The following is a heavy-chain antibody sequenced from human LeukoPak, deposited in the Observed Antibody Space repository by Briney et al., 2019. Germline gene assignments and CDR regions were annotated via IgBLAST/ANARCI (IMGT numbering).Heavy chain of an antibody. D-gene: IGHD2-2*01. Sequence: GASVKVSCKASGYTFTGYYMHWARQAPGQGLEWMGWINPNSGGTNYAQKFQGRVTMTRDTSISTAYMELSRLRSDDTAVYYCARAGVVPAAMEAFDIWGQGTMVTVSS. V-gene: IGHV1-2*02. J-gene: IGHJ3*02. CDR3: ARAGVVPAAMEAFDI. CDR1: GYTFTGYY. CDR2: INPNSGGT.